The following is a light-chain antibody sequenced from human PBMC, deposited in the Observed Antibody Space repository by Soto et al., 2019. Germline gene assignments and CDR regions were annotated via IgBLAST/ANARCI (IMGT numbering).Light chain of an antibody. CDR1: QTVSSSY. CDR2: AAS. CDR3: QQYHTSPRT. J-gene: IGKJ2*01. V-gene: IGKV3-20*01. Sequence: EIVLTQSPGTLSLSPGERATHSFRTSQTVSSSYLAWYQQKPGQAPRLLIYAASYRATGIPDRFSGSGSGTDFTLSISRLEPEDFAVYYCQQYHTSPRTFGQGTKVDIK.